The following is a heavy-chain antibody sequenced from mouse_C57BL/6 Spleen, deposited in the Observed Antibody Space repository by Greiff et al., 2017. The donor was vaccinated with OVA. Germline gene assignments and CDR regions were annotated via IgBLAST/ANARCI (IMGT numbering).Heavy chain of an antibody. D-gene: IGHD2-3*01. J-gene: IGHJ4*01. Sequence: EVKLVESGPGLVKPSQSLSLTCSVTGYSITSGYYWNWIRQFPGNKLEWMGYISYDGSNNYNPSLKNRNSISRDTSKNQFFLKLNSVTTEDTATYYCARRIYDYDAMDYWGQGTSVTVSS. CDR3: ARRIYDYDAMDY. CDR2: ISYDGSN. V-gene: IGHV3-6*01. CDR1: GYSITSGYY.